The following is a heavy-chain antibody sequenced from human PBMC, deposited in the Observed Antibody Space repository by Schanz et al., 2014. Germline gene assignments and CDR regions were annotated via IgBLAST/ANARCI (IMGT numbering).Heavy chain of an antibody. D-gene: IGHD1-1*01. CDR1: GITFSDYA. V-gene: IGHV3-11*01. CDR2: MSSSGNRA. Sequence: QLVESGGGLVKPGGSLRLSCAASGITFSDYAMSWVRQAPGKGLEWVSGMSSSGNRAYYADYVKGRFTISRDNAKNSLYLEMTRLRGEDTAVYYCVRDAGRDGYNLAFDIWGQGTVVTVSS. J-gene: IGHJ3*02. CDR3: VRDAGRDGYNLAFDI.